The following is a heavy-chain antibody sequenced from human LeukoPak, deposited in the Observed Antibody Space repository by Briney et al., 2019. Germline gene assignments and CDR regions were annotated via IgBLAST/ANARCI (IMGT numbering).Heavy chain of an antibody. CDR3: ARDCAMMVVGDHAFDI. V-gene: IGHV1-46*01. CDR2: INPSGGST. J-gene: IGHJ3*02. CDR1: GYTFTSYY. D-gene: IGHD3-22*01. Sequence: ASVKVSCKASGYTFTSYYMHWVRQAPGQGLEWMGIINPSGGSTSYAQKFQGRVTMTRDTSTSTVYMELSSLRSEDTAVYYCARDCAMMVVGDHAFDIWGQGTMVTVSS.